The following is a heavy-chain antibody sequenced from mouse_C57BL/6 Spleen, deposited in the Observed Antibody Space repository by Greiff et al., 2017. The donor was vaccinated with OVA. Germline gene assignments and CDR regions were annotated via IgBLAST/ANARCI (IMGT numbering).Heavy chain of an antibody. V-gene: IGHV3-6*01. D-gene: IGHD4-1*02. J-gene: IGHJ3*01. CDR1: GYSITSGYY. Sequence: VQLKESGPGLVKPSQSLSLTCSVTGYSITSGYYWNWIRQFPGNKLEWMGYISYDGSNNYNPSLKNRISITRDTSKNQFFLKLNSVTTEDTATYYCAREGATGPFAYWGQGTLVTVSA. CDR3: AREGATGPFAY. CDR2: ISYDGSN.